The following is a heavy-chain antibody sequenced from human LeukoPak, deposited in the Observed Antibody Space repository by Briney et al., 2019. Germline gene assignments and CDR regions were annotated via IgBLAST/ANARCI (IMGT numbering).Heavy chain of an antibody. V-gene: IGHV3-13*01. CDR2: IGTARDT. CDR1: GFTFSSFD. D-gene: IGHD1-1*01. Sequence: GGSLRLSCAASGFTFSSFDMHWVRQPPGQGLEWVSTIGTARDTYYPGSVEGRFTLSRDNAKNSLYLQMNSLTAGDTAVYYCARGPPRGKYYYMDVWGKGTTVTVSS. CDR3: ARGPPRGKYYYMDV. J-gene: IGHJ6*03.